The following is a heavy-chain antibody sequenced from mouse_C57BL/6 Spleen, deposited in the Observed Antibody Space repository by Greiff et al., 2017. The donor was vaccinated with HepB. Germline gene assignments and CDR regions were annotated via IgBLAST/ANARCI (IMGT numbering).Heavy chain of an antibody. Sequence: QVHVKQSGAELVRPGSSVKLSCKASGYTFTSYWMHWVKQRPIQGLEWIGNIDPSDSDTHYNQKFKDKATLTVDKSSSTAYMQLSSLTSEDSAVYYCARMVTAEENYFDYWGQGTTLTVSS. D-gene: IGHD2-2*01. J-gene: IGHJ2*01. CDR1: GYTFTSYW. CDR3: ARMVTAEENYFDY. V-gene: IGHV1-52*01. CDR2: IDPSDSDT.